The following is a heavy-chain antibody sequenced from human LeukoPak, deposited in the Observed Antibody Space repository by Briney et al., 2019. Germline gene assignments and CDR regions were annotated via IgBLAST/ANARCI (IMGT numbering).Heavy chain of an antibody. J-gene: IGHJ4*02. D-gene: IGHD6-25*01. V-gene: IGHV3-66*01. CDR1: GFTVSSNY. CDR2: IYTAGST. CDR3: AREGLGSSGSDY. Sequence: GGSLRLSCAASGFTVSSNYMNWVRQAPGKGLEWVSVIYTAGSTYYADSVKGRFTVSRDNSKNTLYLQMNSLRAEDTAVYYCAREGLGSSGSDYWGQGTLVTVSS.